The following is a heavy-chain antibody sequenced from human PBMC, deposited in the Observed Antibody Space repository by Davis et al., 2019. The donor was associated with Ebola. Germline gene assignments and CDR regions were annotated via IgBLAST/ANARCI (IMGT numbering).Heavy chain of an antibody. D-gene: IGHD5-24*01. Sequence: GGSLRLSCAASGFTFSSYWMSWVRQAPGKGLEWVANIKQDGSEKYYVDSVKGRFTISRDNAKTSANLQMSSLRVEDTAVYYCGRGADGTWDYWGQGTLVTVSS. CDR2: IKQDGSEK. CDR1: GFTFSSYW. CDR3: GRGADGTWDY. J-gene: IGHJ4*02. V-gene: IGHV3-7*03.